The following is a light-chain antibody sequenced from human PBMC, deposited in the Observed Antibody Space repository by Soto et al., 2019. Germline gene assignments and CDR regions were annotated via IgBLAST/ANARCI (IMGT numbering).Light chain of an antibody. J-gene: IGLJ1*01. V-gene: IGLV2-14*01. CDR3: KSYAGSNTYV. CDR2: EVS. Sequence: QSVLTQPASVSGSPGQSITISCTGTSGDVGSYNYVSWYQQHPGKAPKLMIYEVSDRPSGISSRFSGSKSGNTASLTISGLQAADEADYFCKSYAGSNTYVFXRGTKLTVL. CDR1: SGDVGSYNY.